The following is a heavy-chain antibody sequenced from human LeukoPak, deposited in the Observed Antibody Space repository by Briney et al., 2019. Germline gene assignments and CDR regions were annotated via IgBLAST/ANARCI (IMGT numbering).Heavy chain of an antibody. D-gene: IGHD3-10*01. J-gene: IGHJ5*02. CDR2: IYSGGST. V-gene: IGHV3-66*01. CDR1: GFTVSSNY. Sequence: GGSLRLSCAASGFTVSSNYMSWVRQAPGKGLEWVSVIYSGGSTYYADSVKGRFTISRDNSKNTLYLQMNSLRAEDTAVYYCARAPGYGSGSSRFDPWGQGTLVTVSS. CDR3: ARAPGYGSGSSRFDP.